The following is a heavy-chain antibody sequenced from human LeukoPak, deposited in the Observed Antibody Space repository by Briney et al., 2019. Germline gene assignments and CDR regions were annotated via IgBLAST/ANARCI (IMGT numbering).Heavy chain of an antibody. CDR3: ARDSYCTNGVCYFDY. CDR2: IYYSGST. CDR1: GGSISSYY. D-gene: IGHD2-8*01. V-gene: IGHV4-59*01. J-gene: IGHJ4*02. Sequence: SETLSLTCTVSGGSISSYYWSWIRQPPGKGLEWIGYIYYSGSTNYNPSLKSRVTISVDTSKNQFSLKLSSVTAADTAVYYCARDSYCTNGVCYFDYWGQGTLVTVSS.